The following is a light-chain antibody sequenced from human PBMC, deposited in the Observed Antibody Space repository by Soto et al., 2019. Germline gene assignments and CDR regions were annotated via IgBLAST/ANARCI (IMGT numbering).Light chain of an antibody. CDR1: SSDVGGYNY. CDR3: SSYTSSTNLYV. J-gene: IGLJ1*01. Sequence: SALTQPASVSGSPGQSITISCTGTSSDVGGYNYVSWYQQHPGKAPKLIIYQVTNRPSGVSNRFSGSKSGNAASLTISGLQAEDEADYYCSSYTSSTNLYVFGTGTKVTVL. CDR2: QVT. V-gene: IGLV2-14*01.